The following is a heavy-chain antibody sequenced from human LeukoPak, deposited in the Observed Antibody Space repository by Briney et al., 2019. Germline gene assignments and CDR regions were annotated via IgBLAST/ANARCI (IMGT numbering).Heavy chain of an antibody. CDR1: GYMFSGYG. Sequence: VASVQVSCKASGYMFSGYGISWVRQAPGQGLEWMGWINAGNGNTKYSQKFQGRVTITRDTSASTAYMELSSLRSEDTAVYYCARDFRGGSYFVYWGQGTLVTVSS. D-gene: IGHD1-26*01. CDR2: INAGNGNT. CDR3: ARDFRGGSYFVY. V-gene: IGHV1-3*01. J-gene: IGHJ4*02.